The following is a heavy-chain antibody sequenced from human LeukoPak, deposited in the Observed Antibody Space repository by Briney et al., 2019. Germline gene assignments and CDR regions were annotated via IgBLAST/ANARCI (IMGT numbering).Heavy chain of an antibody. V-gene: IGHV1-18*01. Sequence: AASVKVSCKASGYTFTSYGISWVRQAPGQGLEWMGWISAYNGNTNYAQKLQGRVTMTTDTSTSTAYMELRSLRSDDTAVYYCARMVTAMPEASVDSGYYYGMDVWGQGTTVTVSS. CDR1: GYTFTSYG. D-gene: IGHD5-18*01. J-gene: IGHJ6*02. CDR2: ISAYNGNT. CDR3: ARMVTAMPEASVDSGYYYGMDV.